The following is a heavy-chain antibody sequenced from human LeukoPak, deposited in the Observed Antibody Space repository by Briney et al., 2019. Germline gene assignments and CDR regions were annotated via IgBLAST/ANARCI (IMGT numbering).Heavy chain of an antibody. D-gene: IGHD2/OR15-2a*01. V-gene: IGHV1-58*02. Sequence: GTSVKVSCKASGFTFTSSAMQWVRQARGQRLEWIGWIVVGSGNTNYAQKFQKRVTITRDMSTSTAYMELSSLRSEDTAVYYCAADRGVILSGYYYYGMDVWGQGTTVTVSS. CDR2: IVVGSGNT. CDR3: AADRGVILSGYYYYGMDV. CDR1: GFTFTSSA. J-gene: IGHJ6*02.